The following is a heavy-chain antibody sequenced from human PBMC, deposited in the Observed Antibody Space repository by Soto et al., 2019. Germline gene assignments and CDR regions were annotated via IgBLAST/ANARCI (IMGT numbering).Heavy chain of an antibody. CDR1: GFSFSADGVG. Sequence: HITLKESGPTLVKPTQTLTLTCIFSGFSFSADGVGVGWLRQPPGKTLELLALINWDDDTRYRPSLKSRLTNTKDSSKNQVVLTMTNMDPLDTATYYCAHAFGGTSWPNDAFDVWGQGTVVTVSS. V-gene: IGHV2-5*02. CDR2: INWDDDT. CDR3: AHAFGGTSWPNDAFDV. J-gene: IGHJ3*01. D-gene: IGHD3-16*01.